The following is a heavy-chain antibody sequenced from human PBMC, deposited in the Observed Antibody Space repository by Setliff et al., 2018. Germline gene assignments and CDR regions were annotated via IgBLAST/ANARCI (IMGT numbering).Heavy chain of an antibody. J-gene: IGHJ3*02. CDR1: GYTFTSHY. CDR2: INPSSGRA. D-gene: IGHD3-22*01. CDR3: ARDVFPYHYEGAFDI. V-gene: IGHV1-46*01. Sequence: GASVKVSCKASGYTFTSHYMHWVRQAPGLGLECMGTINPSSGRASYAQKFQGRVTMTRDTSTSTVYMYISSLRSEDTAVYYCARDVFPYHYEGAFDIWGQGTMVTVSS.